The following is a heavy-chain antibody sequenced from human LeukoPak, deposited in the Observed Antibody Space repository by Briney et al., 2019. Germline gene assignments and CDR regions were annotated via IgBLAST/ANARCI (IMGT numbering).Heavy chain of an antibody. V-gene: IGHV4-34*01. CDR1: GGSFSGYY. J-gene: IGHJ4*02. D-gene: IGHD1-26*01. CDR2: INHSGST. Sequence: SETLSLTCAVYGGSFSGYYWSWIRQPPGKGLEWIGEINHSGSTNYNPSLKSRVTISLDTSKNQFSLKLSSVTAADTAVYYCAREGGVGATTSFDYWGQGTLVTVSS. CDR3: AREGGVGATTSFDY.